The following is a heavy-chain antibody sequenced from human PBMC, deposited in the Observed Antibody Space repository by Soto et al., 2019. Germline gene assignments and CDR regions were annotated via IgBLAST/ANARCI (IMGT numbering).Heavy chain of an antibody. J-gene: IGHJ6*02. CDR2: IIPIFGTA. CDR3: ARRYNWKYQTHRYGMDV. Sequence: QVQLVQSGAEVKKPGSSVKVSCKASGGTFSSYAISWVRQAPGQGLEWMGGIIPIFGTANYAQKFQGRLTMTPHDARRTAYIELSSLRREDTAVYDCARRYNWKYQTHRYGMDVWGQGTTVTVSS. D-gene: IGHD1-7*01. V-gene: IGHV1-69*01. CDR1: GGTFSSYA.